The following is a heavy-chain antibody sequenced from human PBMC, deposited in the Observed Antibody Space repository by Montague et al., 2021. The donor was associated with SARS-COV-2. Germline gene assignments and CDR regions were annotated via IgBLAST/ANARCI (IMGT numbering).Heavy chain of an antibody. CDR2: TYYRSKWYN. D-gene: IGHD2-2*01. Sequence: CAISGDSVSSNIATWNWIRQSPPRGLEWLGRTYYRSKWYNDYAESVKSRITIDPDTSKHQFSLHLNSVTLEDTAVYYCARIPVGSKYYFDFWGQGTLVTVSS. CDR1: GDSVSSNIAT. J-gene: IGHJ4*02. CDR3: ARIPVGSKYYFDF. V-gene: IGHV6-1*01.